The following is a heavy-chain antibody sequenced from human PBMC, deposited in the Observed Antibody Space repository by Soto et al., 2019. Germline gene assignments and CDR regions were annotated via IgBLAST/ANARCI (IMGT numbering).Heavy chain of an antibody. CDR1: GFTFDDYT. V-gene: IGHV3-43*01. Sequence: EVQLVESGGVVVQPGGSLRLSCAASGFTFDDYTMHWVRQAPGKGLEWVSLISWDGGSTYYADSVKGRFTISRDNSKNSLYLQMNSLRTEDTALYYCAKDMADFRYYYGVDVWGQGTTVTVSS. J-gene: IGHJ6*02. CDR2: ISWDGGST. CDR3: AKDMADFRYYYGVDV.